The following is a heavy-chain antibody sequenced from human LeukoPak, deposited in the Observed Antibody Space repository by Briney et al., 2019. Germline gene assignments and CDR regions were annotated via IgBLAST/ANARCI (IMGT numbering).Heavy chain of an antibody. Sequence: EASVKVSCKASGYTFTSYGISWVRQAPGQGLEWMGWININTANPTYAQGFTGRFVFSLDTSVSTAYLRISSLKAEDTAVYYCARDWYSSSSTAFDIWGQGTMVTVSS. J-gene: IGHJ3*02. D-gene: IGHD6-6*01. V-gene: IGHV7-4-1*02. CDR2: ININTANP. CDR1: GYTFTSYG. CDR3: ARDWYSSSSTAFDI.